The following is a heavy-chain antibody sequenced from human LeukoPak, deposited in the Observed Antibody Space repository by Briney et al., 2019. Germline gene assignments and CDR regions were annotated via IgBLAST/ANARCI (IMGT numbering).Heavy chain of an antibody. CDR3: TRKGDYGTYYFDY. CDR1: GYTFTSYG. CDR2: ISAYNGKS. J-gene: IGHJ4*02. D-gene: IGHD3-16*01. Sequence: ASVKVSCKASGYTFTSYGISWVRQAPGQGLEWMGWISAYNGKSSYAQKFQGRVTMTTDTSTSTAYMELRRLRSDDTAVYYCTRKGDYGTYYFDYWGQGTLVTVSS. V-gene: IGHV1-18*01.